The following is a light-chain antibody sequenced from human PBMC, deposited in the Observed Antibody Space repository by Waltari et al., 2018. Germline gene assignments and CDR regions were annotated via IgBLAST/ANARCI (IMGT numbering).Light chain of an antibody. Sequence: IVLTQSPATLPLSPGERATLSCRASQSVSRTLAWYQQKPGQAPRLLIYGASTRATGIPDRFSGSGSGTDFSLTISRLEPEDFAVYYCQHYVRLPVTFGQGTKVEIK. CDR3: QHYVRLPVT. J-gene: IGKJ1*01. CDR1: QSVSRT. CDR2: GAS. V-gene: IGKV3-20*01.